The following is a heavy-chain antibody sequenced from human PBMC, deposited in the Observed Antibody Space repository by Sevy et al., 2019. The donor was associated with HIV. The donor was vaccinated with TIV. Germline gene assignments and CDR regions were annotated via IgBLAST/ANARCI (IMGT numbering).Heavy chain of an antibody. CDR3: ARADYGDYSGEFDY. CDR1: GITFSSHA. CDR2: ISYDGSNK. D-gene: IGHD4-17*01. V-gene: IGHV3-30-3*01. J-gene: IGHJ4*02. Sequence: GGSLRLSCAASGITFSSHAMHWVRQAPGKGLEWVTIISYDGSNKYYADSVKGRFTISRDNSKNTLFLQMNSLRAEDTAVYYCARADYGDYSGEFDYWGQGTLVTVSS.